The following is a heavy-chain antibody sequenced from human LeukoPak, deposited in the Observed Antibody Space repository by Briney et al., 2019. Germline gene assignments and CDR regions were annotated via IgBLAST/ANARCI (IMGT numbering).Heavy chain of an antibody. J-gene: IGHJ4*02. D-gene: IGHD2-21*02. V-gene: IGHV4-39*07. CDR2: IYYSGST. CDR3: AREQLAYCGGDCYSEDY. CDR1: GCSISSSSYY. Sequence: SETLSLTCTVSGCSISSSSYYWGWIRQPPGKGLEWIGSIYYSGSTYYNPSLKSRVTISVDTSKNQFSLKLSSVTAADTAVYYCAREQLAYCGGDCYSEDYWGQGTLVTVSS.